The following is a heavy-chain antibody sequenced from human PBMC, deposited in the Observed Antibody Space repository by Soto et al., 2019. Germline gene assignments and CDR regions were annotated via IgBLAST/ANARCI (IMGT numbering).Heavy chain of an antibody. CDR1: GGSISTVGHD. CDR2: IYHTGST. V-gene: IGHV4-31*03. CDR3: ARATGTLRSRNCDY. Sequence: SETLSLTCSVSGGSISTVGHDWTWIRQPPGKGLEWIGSIYHTGSTYYSKSLRSRLTMSVDTSKSQFSLRLSSVTAADTAVYYCARATGTLRSRNCDYWGQGSLVTVSS. J-gene: IGHJ4*02. D-gene: IGHD1-1*01.